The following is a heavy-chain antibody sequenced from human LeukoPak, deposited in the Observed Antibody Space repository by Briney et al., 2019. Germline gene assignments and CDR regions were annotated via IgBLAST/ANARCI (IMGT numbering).Heavy chain of an antibody. D-gene: IGHD6-13*01. CDR2: ISSSGSTI. CDR3: ARDISGYSSSWGFDY. V-gene: IGHV3-11*04. J-gene: IGHJ4*02. Sequence: GGSLRLSCAASGFTFSDYYMSWIRQAPGKGLEWVSYISSSGSTIYYADSVKGRFTISRDNSKNTLYLQMNTLIADDTAVYYCARDISGYSSSWGFDYWGQGTLVTVSS. CDR1: GFTFSDYY.